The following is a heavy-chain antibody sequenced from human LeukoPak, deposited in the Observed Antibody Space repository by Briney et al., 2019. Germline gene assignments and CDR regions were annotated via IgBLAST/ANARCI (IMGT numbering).Heavy chain of an antibody. CDR1: GYTFTTYW. D-gene: IGHD3-22*01. J-gene: IGHJ4*02. CDR3: ASAKYYDSSGYYNY. Sequence: GESLKISCKGSGYTFTTYWIAWVRQMPGKGLEWMGIIYPGDSDTRYSPSFQGQVTISADKSISTAYLQWSSLKASDTAMYYCASAKYYDSSGYYNYWGQGTLVTVSS. CDR2: IYPGDSDT. V-gene: IGHV5-51*01.